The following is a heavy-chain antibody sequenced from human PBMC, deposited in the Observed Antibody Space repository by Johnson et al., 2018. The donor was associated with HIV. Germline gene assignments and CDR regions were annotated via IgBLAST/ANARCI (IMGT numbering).Heavy chain of an antibody. D-gene: IGHD2-2*01. CDR3: AKAGGCGSYLDI. CDR1: GFTFSSYD. V-gene: IGHV3-9*01. J-gene: IGHJ3*02. CDR2: ISWNSGSI. Sequence: VQLVESGGGLVQPGGSLRLSCAASGFTFSSYDMHWVRQATGKGLEWVSAISWNSGSIGYADSVKGRFTISRDNAKNSLYLQMNSLRAEDTALYYCAKAGGCGSYLDIWGQGTMVTVSS.